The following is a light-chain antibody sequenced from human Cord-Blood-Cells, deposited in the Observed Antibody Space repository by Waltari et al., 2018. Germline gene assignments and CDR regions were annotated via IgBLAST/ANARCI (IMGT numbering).Light chain of an antibody. CDR3: QQYNNWPRT. CDR2: GAS. CDR1: QSVSSN. J-gene: IGKJ1*01. V-gene: IGKV3-15*01. Sequence: EIVMTQSPANLSVSPGERATLYCRASQSVSSNLAWYQQKPGQAPRLLIYGASTRATGIPARFSGSGSGTEFTLTISSLQSEDFAVYYCQQYNNWPRTFGQGTKVEIK.